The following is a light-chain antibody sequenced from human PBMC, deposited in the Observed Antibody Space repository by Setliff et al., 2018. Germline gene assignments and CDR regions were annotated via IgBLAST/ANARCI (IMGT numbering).Light chain of an antibody. CDR1: SSNIGTKT. CDR2: RDS. J-gene: IGLJ3*02. CDR3: AAWDDILKAVV. Sequence: VLTQPPSASGTPGQRVTISCSGSSSNIGTKTVNWYQQLPGVAPKLLIHRDSQRPSGVPDRFSGSKSGTSASLAISGLLSEDEADYYCAAWDDILKAVVFGGGTK. V-gene: IGLV1-44*01.